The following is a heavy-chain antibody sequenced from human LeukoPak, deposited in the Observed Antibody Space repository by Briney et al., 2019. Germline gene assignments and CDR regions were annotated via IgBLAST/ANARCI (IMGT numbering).Heavy chain of an antibody. Sequence: SETLSLTCTVSGGSISSYYWSWIRQPAGKGLEWIGRIYTSGSTNYNPSLKSRVTMLVDTSKNQFSLKLSSVTAANTAVYYCARDSLVGAYYYFDFWGQGTLVTVSS. J-gene: IGHJ4*02. CDR1: GGSISSYY. D-gene: IGHD1-26*01. CDR2: IYTSGST. V-gene: IGHV4-4*07. CDR3: ARDSLVGAYYYFDF.